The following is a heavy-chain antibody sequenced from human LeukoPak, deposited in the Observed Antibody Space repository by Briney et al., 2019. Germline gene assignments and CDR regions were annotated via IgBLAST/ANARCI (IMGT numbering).Heavy chain of an antibody. CDR3: TRRAVATRDRGPTVDY. Sequence: GGSLRLSCAASGFTFSGSAMHWVRQASGKGLEWVGRIRSKANSYATAYAASVKGRFTISRDDSKNMAYLQMNSLKTEDTAVYYCTRRAVATRDRGPTVDYWGQGTLVTVSS. D-gene: IGHD3-10*01. V-gene: IGHV3-73*01. J-gene: IGHJ4*02. CDR1: GFTFSGSA. CDR2: IRSKANSYAT.